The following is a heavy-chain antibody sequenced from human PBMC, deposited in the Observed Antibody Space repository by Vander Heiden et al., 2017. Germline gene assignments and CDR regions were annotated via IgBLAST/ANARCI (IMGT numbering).Heavy chain of an antibody. CDR3: ARDEGDYYDSSGYGFDY. Sequence: EVQLVESGGGLVQPGGSLRLSCAASGFTFSSYGMSWVRQAPRKGLEWVANIKQDGSEKYYVDSVKGRFTISRDNAKNSLYLQMNSLRAEDTAVYYCARDEGDYYDSSGYGFDYWGQGTLVTVSS. CDR2: IKQDGSEK. D-gene: IGHD3-22*01. CDR1: GFTFSSYG. V-gene: IGHV3-7*01. J-gene: IGHJ4*02.